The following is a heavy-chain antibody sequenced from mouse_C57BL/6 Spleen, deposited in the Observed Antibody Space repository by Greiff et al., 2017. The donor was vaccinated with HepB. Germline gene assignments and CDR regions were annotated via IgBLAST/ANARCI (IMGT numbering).Heavy chain of an antibody. J-gene: IGHJ4*01. CDR2: IDPETGGT. CDR3: TRSGDYDVDAMDY. Sequence: QVQLQQSGAELVRPGASVTLSCKASGYTFTDYEMHWVKQTPVHGLEWIGAIDPETGGTAYNQKFKGKAILTADKSSSTAYMELRSLTSEDSAVYYFTRSGDYDVDAMDYWGQVTSVTVSS. D-gene: IGHD2-4*01. CDR1: GYTFTDYE. V-gene: IGHV1-15*01.